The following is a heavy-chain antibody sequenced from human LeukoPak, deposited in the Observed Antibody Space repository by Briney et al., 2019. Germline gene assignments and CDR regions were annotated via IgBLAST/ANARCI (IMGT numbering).Heavy chain of an antibody. D-gene: IGHD2-2*01. Sequence: ASVKVSCKASGYTFTGYYMHWVRQAPGQGLEWMGWINPNSGGTNYAQKFQGWVTMTRDTSISTAYMELSRLRSEDTAVYYCATVGRYCSRGTCRYYYYGMDVWGQGTTVTVSS. CDR3: ATVGRYCSRGTCRYYYYGMDV. V-gene: IGHV1-2*04. CDR1: GYTFTGYY. CDR2: INPNSGGT. J-gene: IGHJ6*02.